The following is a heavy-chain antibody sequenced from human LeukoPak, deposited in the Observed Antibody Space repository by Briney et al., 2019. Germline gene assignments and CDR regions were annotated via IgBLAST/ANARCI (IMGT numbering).Heavy chain of an antibody. J-gene: IGHJ3*02. D-gene: IGHD2-15*01. V-gene: IGHV3-48*01. CDR3: ARGYSRAAFDI. CDR1: GFSFSRYT. CDR2: ISSTGGTI. Sequence: GGSLRLSCSASGFSFSRYTMSWVRQAPGKGLEWVSFISSTGGTIYYADSVKGRFTVSRDNGKNSLLLQMNSLRAEDTALYYCARGYSRAAFDIWGQGTVVAVSS.